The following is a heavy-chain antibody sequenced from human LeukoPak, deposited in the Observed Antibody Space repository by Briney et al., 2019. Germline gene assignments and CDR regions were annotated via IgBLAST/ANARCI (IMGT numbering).Heavy chain of an antibody. D-gene: IGHD2/OR15-2a*01. V-gene: IGHV3-7*05. CDR2: IKQDESEK. Sequence: GGSLRLSCAASGFTFSNYWMSWVRQAPGKGLEWVANIKQDESEKYYVDSVKGRFTISRDNAKNSLYLQMNSLRAEDTAVYYCAKALDYWYFDYWGQGTLVTVSS. J-gene: IGHJ4*02. CDR1: GFTFSNYW. CDR3: AKALDYWYFDY.